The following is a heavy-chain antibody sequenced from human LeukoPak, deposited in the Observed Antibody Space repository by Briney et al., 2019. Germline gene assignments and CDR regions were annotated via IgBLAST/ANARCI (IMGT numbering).Heavy chain of an antibody. CDR1: GGSISSGNYY. V-gene: IGHV4-39*07. J-gene: IGHJ3*02. D-gene: IGHD6-13*01. CDR3: ARGWKGRAAAAGTLLAFDI. Sequence: SQTLSLTCTVSGGSISSGNYYWTWIRQPPGKGLEWIGSIYHSGSTYYNPSLKSRVTISVDTSKNQFSLKLSSVTAADTAVYYCARGWKGRAAAAGTLLAFDIWGQGTMVTVSS. CDR2: IYHSGST.